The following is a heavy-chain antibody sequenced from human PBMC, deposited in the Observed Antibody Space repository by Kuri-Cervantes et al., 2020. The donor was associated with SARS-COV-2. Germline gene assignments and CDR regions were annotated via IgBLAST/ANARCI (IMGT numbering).Heavy chain of an antibody. D-gene: IGHD6-13*01. CDR2: ISYDGSNK. CDR1: GFTFSSYW. J-gene: IGHJ1*01. V-gene: IGHV3-30-3*01. Sequence: GESLKISCAASGFTFSSYWMSWVRQAPGKGLEWVAVISYDGSNKYYADSVKGRFTISRDNSKNTLYLQMNSLRAEDTAVYYCARARAAAGTFIEYFQHWGQGTLVTVSS. CDR3: ARARAAAGTFIEYFQH.